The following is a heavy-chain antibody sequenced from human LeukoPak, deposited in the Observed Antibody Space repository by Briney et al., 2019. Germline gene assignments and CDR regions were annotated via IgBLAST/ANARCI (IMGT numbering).Heavy chain of an antibody. V-gene: IGHV1-69*13. D-gene: IGHD1-26*01. CDR1: GGTFSSYA. CDR3: ARGGSYRAFDI. J-gene: IGHJ3*02. CDR2: IIPIFGTA. Sequence: AASVKVSCKASGGTFSSYAISWVRRAPGQGLEWMGGIIPIFGTANYAQKFQGRVTITADESTSTAYMELSSLRSEDTAVYYCARGGSYRAFDIWGQGTMVTVSS.